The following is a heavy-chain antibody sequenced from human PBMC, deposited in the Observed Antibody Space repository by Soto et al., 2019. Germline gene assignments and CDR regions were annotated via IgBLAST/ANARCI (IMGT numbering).Heavy chain of an antibody. J-gene: IGHJ4*02. Sequence: SETLSLTCTVSGGSISSYYWSWIRQPPGKGLEWIGYIYYSGSTIYNPSLKSRVTISVDTSKNQFSLKLSSVTAADTAVYYCARDSDDGLDYWGQGTLVTVSS. V-gene: IGHV4-59*01. CDR1: GGSISSYY. CDR2: IYYSGST. CDR3: ARDSDDGLDY. D-gene: IGHD2-8*01.